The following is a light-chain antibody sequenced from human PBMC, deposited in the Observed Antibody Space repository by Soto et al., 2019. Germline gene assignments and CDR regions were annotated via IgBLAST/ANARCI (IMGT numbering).Light chain of an antibody. CDR2: GAS. CDR1: QSVSSN. CDR3: QQYNNWPLRT. V-gene: IGKV3-15*01. J-gene: IGKJ1*01. Sequence: EIVMTQSPATLSVSPGERATLSCRASQSVSSNLAWYQQKPGQAPRLLIYGASTRATGIPARFSGSGSGTKFTLTISSLQSEDFAVYYCQQYNNWPLRTFGQGTKV.